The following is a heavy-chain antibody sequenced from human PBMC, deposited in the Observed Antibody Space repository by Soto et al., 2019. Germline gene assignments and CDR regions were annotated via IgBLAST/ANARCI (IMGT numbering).Heavy chain of an antibody. Sequence: QLQLQESGPGLVKPSETLSLTCTVSGGSISSSSYYWGWIRQPPGKGLEWIGSIYYSGSTYYNPSLKSRVTISVDTSKNQFSLKLSSVTAADTAVYYCARHLGGSYQAVDYWGQGTLVTVSS. CDR3: ARHLGGSYQAVDY. J-gene: IGHJ4*02. CDR1: GGSISSSSYY. D-gene: IGHD1-26*01. CDR2: IYYSGST. V-gene: IGHV4-39*01.